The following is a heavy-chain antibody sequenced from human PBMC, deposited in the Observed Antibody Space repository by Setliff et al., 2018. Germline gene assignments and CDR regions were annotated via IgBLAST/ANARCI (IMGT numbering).Heavy chain of an antibody. CDR1: GGSISSGGYY. J-gene: IGHJ4*02. D-gene: IGHD7-27*01. CDR2: IYYSGST. Sequence: SETLSLTCTVSGGSISSGGYYWSWIRQHPGKGLEWIGYIYYSGSTYYNPSLKSRVTISVDTSKNQFSLKLSSVTAADTAVYYCARYTPKLPELGIYGWFDYWGQGTLVTVSS. CDR3: ARYTPKLPELGIYGWFDY. V-gene: IGHV4-31*03.